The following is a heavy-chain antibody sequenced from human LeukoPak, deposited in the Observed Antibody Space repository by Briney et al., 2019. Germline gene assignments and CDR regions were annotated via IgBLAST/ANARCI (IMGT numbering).Heavy chain of an antibody. Sequence: ASVKVSCKASGYTFTGYYMHWVRQAPGQGREWMGRINPNSGGTNYAQKFQGRVTMTRDTSISTAYMELSRLRSDDTAVYYCATLHRDYYDSSGFRGQGTLVTVSS. CDR2: INPNSGGT. J-gene: IGHJ4*02. CDR3: ATLHRDYYDSSGF. V-gene: IGHV1-2*06. D-gene: IGHD3-22*01. CDR1: GYTFTGYY.